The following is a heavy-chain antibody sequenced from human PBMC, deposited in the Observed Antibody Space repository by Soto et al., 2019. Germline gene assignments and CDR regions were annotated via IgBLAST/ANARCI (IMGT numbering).Heavy chain of an antibody. J-gene: IGHJ4*02. CDR3: ARGGYSSGWPFDY. D-gene: IGHD6-19*01. Sequence: GGSLRLSCAASGFTFSSYEMNWVRQAPGKGLEWVSYISSSGSTIYYADSVKGRFTISRDNAKNSLYLQMNSLRAEDTAVYYCARGGYSSGWPFDYWGQGTLVTVSS. CDR1: GFTFSSYE. V-gene: IGHV3-48*03. CDR2: ISSSGSTI.